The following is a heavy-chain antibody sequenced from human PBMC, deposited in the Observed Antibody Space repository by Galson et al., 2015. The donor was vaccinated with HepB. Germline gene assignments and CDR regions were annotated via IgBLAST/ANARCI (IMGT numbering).Heavy chain of an antibody. CDR3: AKGGGYYYDSSGYYVRCGYFDY. V-gene: IGHV3-23*01. CDR2: ISGSGGST. J-gene: IGHJ4*02. D-gene: IGHD3-22*01. Sequence: SLRLSCAASGFTLSSYAMSWVRQAPGKGLEWVSAISGSGGSTYYADSVKGRFTISRDNSKNTLYLQMNSLRAEDTAVYYCAKGGGYYYDSSGYYVRCGYFDYWGQGTLVTVSS. CDR1: GFTLSSYA.